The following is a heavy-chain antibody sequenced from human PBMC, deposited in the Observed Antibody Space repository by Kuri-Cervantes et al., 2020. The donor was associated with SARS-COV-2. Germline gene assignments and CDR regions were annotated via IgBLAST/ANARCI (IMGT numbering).Heavy chain of an antibody. CDR1: GFTFTDYW. CDR2: VRPDGNSK. CDR3: ARDDRAGHFDV. V-gene: IGHV3-7*03. D-gene: IGHD3-10*01. Sequence: GESLKISCAASGFTFTDYWMSWVRQAPGKGLEWVGNVRPDGNSKGYVDAVKGRFTISRDNAKNSLYLQMDSLSAEDTAVYYCARDDRAGHFDVWGQGTMVTASS. J-gene: IGHJ3*01.